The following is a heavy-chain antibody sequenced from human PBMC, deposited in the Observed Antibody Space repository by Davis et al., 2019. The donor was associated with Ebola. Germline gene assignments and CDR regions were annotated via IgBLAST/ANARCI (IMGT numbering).Heavy chain of an antibody. V-gene: IGHV3-53*01. CDR3: SRVVDSSSWNVRDY. Sequence: GESLKISCAASGFTVSTNCMSWVRQAPRKGLEWVSVIYGSGSTYYADSVKGRFTVSRDNAKNALYLEMNNLRDEDTAVYYCSRVVDSSSWNVRDYWGQGTLVTVSS. D-gene: IGHD6-13*01. CDR2: IYGSGST. J-gene: IGHJ4*02. CDR1: GFTVSTNC.